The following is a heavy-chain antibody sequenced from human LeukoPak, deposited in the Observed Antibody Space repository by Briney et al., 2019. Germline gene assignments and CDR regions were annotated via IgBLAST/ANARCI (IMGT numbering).Heavy chain of an antibody. CDR2: INHSGST. CDR3: ARGRKMANRGTPGY. J-gene: IGHJ4*02. CDR1: GGXFSGYY. D-gene: IGHD5-24*01. Sequence: SETLSLTCTVYGGXFSGYYCSWIRQPPGKGLEWIGEINHSGSTNYNPSLKSRVTISVDTSKNQFSLKLSSVTAADTAVYYCARGRKMANRGTPGYWGQGTLVTVSS. V-gene: IGHV4-34*01.